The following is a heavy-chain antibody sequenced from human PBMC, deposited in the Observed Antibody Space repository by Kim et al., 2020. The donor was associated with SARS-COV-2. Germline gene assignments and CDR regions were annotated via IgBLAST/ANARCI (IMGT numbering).Heavy chain of an antibody. D-gene: IGHD2-15*01. Sequence: SVKVSCKASGGTFSSYAISWVRQAPGQGLEWMGGIIPIFGTANYAQKFQGRVTITADESTSTAYMELSSLRSEDTAVYYCARDSGYCSGGSCLPYYYYYGMDVWGQGTTVTVSS. CDR2: IIPIFGTA. V-gene: IGHV1-69*13. CDR1: GGTFSSYA. J-gene: IGHJ6*02. CDR3: ARDSGYCSGGSCLPYYYYYGMDV.